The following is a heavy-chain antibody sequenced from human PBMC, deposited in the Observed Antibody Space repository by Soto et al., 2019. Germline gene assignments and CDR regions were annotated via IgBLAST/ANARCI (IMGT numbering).Heavy chain of an antibody. V-gene: IGHV3-23*05. CDR3: ATRAYYDSRGYYYYEYYFDY. Sequence: GGSLRLSCAASGFTFSNYAMSWVRQAPGKGLEWVSGIDNSGTRTYYADSVKGRFTISRDNSKNTLFLQGDSLRAEDTAVYYCATRAYYDSRGYYYYEYYFDYWGQGTLVTASS. CDR2: IDNSGTRT. J-gene: IGHJ4*02. CDR1: GFTFSNYA. D-gene: IGHD3-22*01.